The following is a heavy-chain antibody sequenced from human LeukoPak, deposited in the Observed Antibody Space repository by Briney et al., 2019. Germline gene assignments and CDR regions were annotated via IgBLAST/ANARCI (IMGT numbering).Heavy chain of an antibody. J-gene: IGHJ4*02. Sequence: PGGSLRLSCAASGFTFSTYPMHWVRQAPGRGLEWVTVISNDGSNGYYAASVKGRFTISRDNSQNTLYVQMSSLSPEDTAVYYCVREVSSGSFDYWGQGTLVTVSS. D-gene: IGHD6-19*01. CDR1: GFTFSTYP. CDR3: VREVSSGSFDY. V-gene: IGHV3-30*14. CDR2: ISNDGSNG.